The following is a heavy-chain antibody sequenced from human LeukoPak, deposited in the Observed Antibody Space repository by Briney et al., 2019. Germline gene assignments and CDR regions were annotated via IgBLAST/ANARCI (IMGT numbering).Heavy chain of an antibody. J-gene: IGHJ4*02. D-gene: IGHD5-18*01. CDR2: INQDGSEK. CDR3: AHRDTTMERVDY. V-gene: IGHV3-7*03. CDR1: GFTFSSYW. Sequence: GGSLRLSCAASGFTFSSYWMSWVRQAPGKGLEWVANINQDGSEKYYVDSVKGRFTTSRDNAKNSLYLQMDSLTTEDTAVYFCAHRDTTMERVDYWGQGTLVTVSS.